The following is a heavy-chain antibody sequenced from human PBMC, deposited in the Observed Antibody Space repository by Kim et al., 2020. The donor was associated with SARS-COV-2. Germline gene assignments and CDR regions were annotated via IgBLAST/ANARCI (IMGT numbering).Heavy chain of an antibody. D-gene: IGHD4-17*01. CDR1: GFSFGDYA. J-gene: IGHJ4*02. V-gene: IGHV3-9*01. CDR2: IAWQSDNI. CDR3: AKDLWRGHYAGDPFDF. Sequence: GGSLRLSCAASGFSFGDYAMHWVRQPPGKGPEWVAGIAWQSDNIAYAESVKGRFTISRDNAKNSLFLQMNSLRPEDTAFYYCAKDLWRGHYAGDPFDFWGQGTGVTVSS.